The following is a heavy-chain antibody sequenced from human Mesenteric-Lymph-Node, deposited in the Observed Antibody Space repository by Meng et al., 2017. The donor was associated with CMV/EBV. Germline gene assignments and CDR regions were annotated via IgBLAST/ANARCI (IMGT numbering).Heavy chain of an antibody. V-gene: IGHV3-23*01. Sequence: GESLKISCAASGFTFSNYAMNWVRQAPRRGLEWVSFITSSGGSTYYADSVRGRFTISRDNSKNTLYLQMNSLRAEDTALYYCGRLIDVWGQGTLVTVSS. D-gene: IGHD3-16*01. CDR1: GFTFSNYA. CDR3: GRLIDV. J-gene: IGHJ4*02. CDR2: ITSSGGST.